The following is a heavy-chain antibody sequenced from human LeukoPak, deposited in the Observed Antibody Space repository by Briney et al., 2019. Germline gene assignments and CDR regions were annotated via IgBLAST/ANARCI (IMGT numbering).Heavy chain of an antibody. CDR1: AGSISSSSYY. CDR3: ARRPGVQLWLFDY. V-gene: IGHV4-39*01. J-gene: IGHJ4*02. D-gene: IGHD5-18*01. CDR2: IYYSGST. Sequence: SETLSLTCTVSAGSISSSSYYWRWIRQPPGKGLEWIGSIYYSGSTYYNPSLKSRVTISVDTSKNQFSLKLSSVTAADTAVYYCARRPGVQLWLFDYWGQGTLVTVSS.